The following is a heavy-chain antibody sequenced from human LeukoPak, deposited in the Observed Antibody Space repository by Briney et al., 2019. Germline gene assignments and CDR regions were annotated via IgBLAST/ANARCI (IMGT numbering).Heavy chain of an antibody. D-gene: IGHD2-21*02. V-gene: IGHV4-30-4*01. CDR3: ARGINCGGDCYIFDY. J-gene: IGHJ4*02. CDR2: IYYSGST. CDR1: GGSISSGDYY. Sequence: SETLSLTCTVSGGSISSGDYYWSWIRQPPGKGLEWIGYIYYSGSTYYNPSLKSRVTISVDTSKNQCSLKLSSVTAADTAVYYCARGINCGGDCYIFDYWGQGTLVTVSS.